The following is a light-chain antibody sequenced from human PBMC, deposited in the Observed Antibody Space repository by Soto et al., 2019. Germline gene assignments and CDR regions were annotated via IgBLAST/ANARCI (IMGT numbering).Light chain of an antibody. CDR3: QQYNNWPPLT. CDR1: QSVSSY. J-gene: IGKJ4*01. Sequence: EIVLTQSPATLSLSPVERATLSCMASQSVSSYLAWYQQKPGQAPRLLIYAASNRATGIPARFSGSGSGTEFTLTISSLQSEDFAVYYCQQYNNWPPLTFGGGTKVDIK. V-gene: IGKV3D-15*01. CDR2: AAS.